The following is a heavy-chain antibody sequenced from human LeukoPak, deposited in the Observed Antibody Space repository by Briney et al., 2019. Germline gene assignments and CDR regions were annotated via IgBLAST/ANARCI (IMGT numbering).Heavy chain of an antibody. V-gene: IGHV4-59*08. Sequence: SETLSLTCTVSSGSISSYYWSWIRQPPGKGLEWIGYIYYSGSTNYNPSLKSRVTISVDTSKNQFSLKLSSVTAADTAVYYCARLGIAAAGTRDWFDPWGQGTLITVSS. CDR2: IYYSGST. D-gene: IGHD6-13*01. CDR3: ARLGIAAAGTRDWFDP. J-gene: IGHJ5*02. CDR1: SGSISSYY.